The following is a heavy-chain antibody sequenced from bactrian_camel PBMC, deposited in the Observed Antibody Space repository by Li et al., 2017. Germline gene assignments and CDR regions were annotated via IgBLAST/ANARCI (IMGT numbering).Heavy chain of an antibody. CDR3: SIGFANCPYDIRLVLSAITWDAFDY. Sequence: QVQLVESGGGSVQAGGSLRLSCAASGSSISRRCMGWFRQAPGKQREGIASITNRGSGNYAESVKGRFTVSRDNAENALYLQMNNLQPEDTAKYYCSIGFANCPYDIRLVLSAITWDAFDYWGQGTQVTVS. V-gene: IGHV3S53*01. CDR2: ITNRGSG. J-gene: IGHJ4*01. D-gene: IGHD7*01. CDR1: GSSISRRC.